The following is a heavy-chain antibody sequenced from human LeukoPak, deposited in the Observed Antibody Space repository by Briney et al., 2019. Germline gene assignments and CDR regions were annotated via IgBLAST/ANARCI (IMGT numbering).Heavy chain of an antibody. Sequence: PGGSLRLSCAASGFTFSSYAMSWVRQAPGKGLEWVSAISGSGGSTYYADSVKGRFTISRDNSKNTLYLQMNSLRAEDTAVYYCAKRQAYSRGFNDYYYYGMDVWGQGTTVTVSS. CDR1: GFTFSSYA. CDR2: ISGSGGST. CDR3: AKRQAYSRGFNDYYYYGMDV. D-gene: IGHD6-13*01. J-gene: IGHJ6*02. V-gene: IGHV3-23*01.